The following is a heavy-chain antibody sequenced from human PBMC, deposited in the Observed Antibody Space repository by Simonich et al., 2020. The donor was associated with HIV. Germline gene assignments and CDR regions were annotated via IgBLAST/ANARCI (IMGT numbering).Heavy chain of an antibody. CDR3: ARRHPTTVTTPYFDY. J-gene: IGHJ4*02. V-gene: IGHV4-34*01. D-gene: IGHD4-17*01. Sequence: QVQLQQWGAGLLKPSETLSLTCAVYGGSFSGYYWSWIRQPPGKGLEWIGEINHRGSTNPNPSLKSRVTISVDTSKNQFSLKLSAVTAADTAVYYCARRHPTTVTTPYFDYWGQGTLVTVSS. CDR2: INHRGST. CDR1: GGSFSGYY.